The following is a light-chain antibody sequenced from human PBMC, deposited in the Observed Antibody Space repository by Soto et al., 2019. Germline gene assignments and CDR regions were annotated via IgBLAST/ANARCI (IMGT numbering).Light chain of an antibody. CDR1: SSDVGGYNY. CDR3: SSWTISSTPLYV. V-gene: IGLV2-14*01. J-gene: IGLJ1*01. CDR2: DVS. Sequence: QSVLTQPASVSGSPGQSITISCTGTSSDVGGYNYVSWYQQHPGKAPKLMIYDVSNRPSGVSNRFSGSKSGNTASLTISGLQTEDEADYYCSSWTISSTPLYVFGTGTKLTVL.